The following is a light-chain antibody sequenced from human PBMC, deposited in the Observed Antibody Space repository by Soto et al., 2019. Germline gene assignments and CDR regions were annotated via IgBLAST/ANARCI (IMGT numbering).Light chain of an antibody. CDR2: EVS. CDR3: SSYTSSITWV. V-gene: IGLV2-14*01. Sequence: QSALTQPASVSGSPGQSITISCTGTSIDVGGYNYVSWYQHHPGKAPKLIIYEVSNRPSGVSNRFSGSKSGNTASLTISGLQAEDEADYYCSSYTSSITWVFGGGTQLTVL. J-gene: IGLJ3*02. CDR1: SIDVGGYNY.